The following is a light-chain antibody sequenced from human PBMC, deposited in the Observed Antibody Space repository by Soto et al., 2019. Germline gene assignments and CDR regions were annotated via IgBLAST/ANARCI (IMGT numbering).Light chain of an antibody. CDR2: AAS. Sequence: QLTQYPSSLSASVGERVTITCRASQSISSYLNWYQQKPGKAPKLLIYAASSLQSGVPSRFSGSGSGTDFTLTISRLEPEDFAMYYCQQYGYLVTFGGGTNVAIK. J-gene: IGKJ4*01. CDR1: QSISSY. V-gene: IGKV1-39*01. CDR3: QQYGYLVT.